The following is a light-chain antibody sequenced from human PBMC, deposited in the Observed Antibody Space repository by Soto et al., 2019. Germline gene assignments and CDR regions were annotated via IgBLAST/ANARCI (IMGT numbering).Light chain of an antibody. CDR1: QSVSSSY. CDR3: QQYGSSL. CDR2: GAS. Sequence: EIVLTQSPGTLSLSPEERATLSCRASQSVSSSYLAWYQQKPGQAPRLLIYGASSRATGIPDRFSGSGSGTDFTLTISRLEPEDFAVYYCQQYGSSLFGQGTRWRLN. V-gene: IGKV3-20*01. J-gene: IGKJ5*01.